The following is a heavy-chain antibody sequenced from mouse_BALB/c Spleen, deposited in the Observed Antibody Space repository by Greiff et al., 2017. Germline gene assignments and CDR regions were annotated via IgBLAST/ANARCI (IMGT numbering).Heavy chain of an antibody. CDR1: GFTFSSYG. CDR2: INSNGGST. D-gene: IGHD1-1*01. CDR3: ARVYYGSSYVDY. V-gene: IGHV5-6-3*01. Sequence: EVKLMESGGGLVQPGGSLKLSCAASGFTFSSYGMSWVRQTPDKRLELVATINSNGGSTYYPDSVKGRFTISRDNAKNTLYLQMSSLKSEDTAMYYCARVYYGSSYVDYWGQGTTLTVSS. J-gene: IGHJ2*01.